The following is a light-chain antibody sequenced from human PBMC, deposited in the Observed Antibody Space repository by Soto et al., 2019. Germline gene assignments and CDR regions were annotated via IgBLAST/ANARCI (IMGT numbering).Light chain of an antibody. CDR2: GAS. CDR3: QQFGSSPGFT. CDR1: QSINSRY. Sequence: EIVLTQSTGTLSLSPGERATLSCRASQSINSRYLAGYQQKPGQAPRLLIYGASSRATGIPDRFSGSGSGTDFTLTISRLESEDFAVYYSQQFGSSPGFTCGPGTKVDIK. J-gene: IGKJ3*01. V-gene: IGKV3-20*01.